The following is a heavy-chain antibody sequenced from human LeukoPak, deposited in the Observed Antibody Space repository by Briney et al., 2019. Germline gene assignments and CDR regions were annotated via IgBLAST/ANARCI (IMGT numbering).Heavy chain of an antibody. J-gene: IGHJ4*02. D-gene: IGHD7-27*01. CDR2: MSPNSGDT. CDR3: ARGPPNWGYDY. Sequence: ASVKVSCKAPGYTFTSYDFNWVRQATGQRPEWMGWMSPNSGDTGYAQKFQDRVTMTRNTSISTAYMELSSLRSDDTAVYYCARGPPNWGYDYWGPGTLVTVSS. V-gene: IGHV1-8*01. CDR1: GYTFTSYD.